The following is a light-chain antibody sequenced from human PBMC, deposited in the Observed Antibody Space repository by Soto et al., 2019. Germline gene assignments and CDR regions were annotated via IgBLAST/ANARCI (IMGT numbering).Light chain of an antibody. V-gene: IGLV2-14*01. Sequence: QSLLTEPPSVSLSPGQSITISCTGTSSDVGGYNYVSWYQQQSGKAPKLMIHEVSNRPSGVSNRFSGSKSGNTASLTISGLQAEDEADYYCSSYTSSRAYVFGIGTKVTVL. CDR2: EVS. CDR1: SSDVGGYNY. CDR3: SSYTSSRAYV. J-gene: IGLJ1*01.